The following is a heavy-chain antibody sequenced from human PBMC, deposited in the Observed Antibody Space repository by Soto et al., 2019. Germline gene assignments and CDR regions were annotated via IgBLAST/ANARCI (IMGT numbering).Heavy chain of an antibody. CDR1: GFTFSDYW. CDR3: ARDDSGPIMFEY. CDR2: IKGDGSNI. D-gene: IGHD6-19*01. V-gene: IGHV3-74*03. Sequence: EVQLVESGGGLVQPGGSLRLSCAASGFTFSDYWMHWVRQAPGKGLVWVSQIKGDGSNIKYADSVKGRFTISRDNAKNTLYLQMTSLRAEDTAVYYCARDDSGPIMFEYWGPGNLVTVSS. J-gene: IGHJ4*02.